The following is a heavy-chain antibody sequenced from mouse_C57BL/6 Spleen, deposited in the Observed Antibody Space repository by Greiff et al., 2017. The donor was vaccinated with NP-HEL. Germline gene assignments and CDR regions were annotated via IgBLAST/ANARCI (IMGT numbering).Heavy chain of an antibody. J-gene: IGHJ3*01. Sequence: VHVKQSGAELVRPGASVKLSCTASGFNIKDYYMHWVKQRPEQGLEWIGRIDPEDGDTEYAPKFQGKATMTADTSSNTAYLQLSSLTSEDTAVYYCTTWSYYGSSYGFAYWGQGTLVTVSA. CDR3: TTWSYYGSSYGFAY. V-gene: IGHV14-1*01. CDR2: IDPEDGDT. D-gene: IGHD1-1*01. CDR1: GFNIKDYY.